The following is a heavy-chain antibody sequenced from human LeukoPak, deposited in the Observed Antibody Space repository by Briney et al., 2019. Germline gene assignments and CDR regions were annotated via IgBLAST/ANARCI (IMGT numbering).Heavy chain of an antibody. CDR2: ISSGSSTI. Sequence: GGSLRLSCAASGFTFSTYNMNWVRQAPGKGLEWVSHISSGSSTIYYADSVKGRFTISRDNARSSLYLQMNSLRAEDTAVYYCARDDNRRYELWGQGTLVTVSS. CDR3: ARDDNRRYEL. D-gene: IGHD3-22*01. V-gene: IGHV3-48*01. CDR1: GFTFSTYN. J-gene: IGHJ4*02.